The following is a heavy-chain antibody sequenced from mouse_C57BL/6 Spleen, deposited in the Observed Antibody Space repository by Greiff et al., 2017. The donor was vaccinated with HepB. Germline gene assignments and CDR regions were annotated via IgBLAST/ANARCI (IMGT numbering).Heavy chain of an antibody. CDR2: INYDGSST. V-gene: IGHV5-16*01. CDR3: ARQIYDGYYKYYFDY. D-gene: IGHD2-3*01. Sequence: EVMLVESEGGLVQPGSSMKLSCTASGFTFSDYYMAWVRQVPEKGLEWVANINYDGSSTYYLDSLKSRFIISRDNAKNILYLQMSSLKSEDTATYYCARQIYDGYYKYYFDYWGQGTTLTVSS. CDR1: GFTFSDYY. J-gene: IGHJ2*01.